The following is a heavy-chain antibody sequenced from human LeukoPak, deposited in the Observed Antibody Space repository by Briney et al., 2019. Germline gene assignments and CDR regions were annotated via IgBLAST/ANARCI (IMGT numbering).Heavy chain of an antibody. Sequence: SETLSLTCTVSGGSISSYYRSWVRQPPGEGLEWIGYIYYSGSTNYNPSLKSRVTISVDTSKNQFSLKLSSVTAADTAVYYCATYGGTGYYGFAYWGQGTLVTVPS. V-gene: IGHV4-59*01. D-gene: IGHD3/OR15-3a*01. J-gene: IGHJ4*02. CDR1: GGSISSYY. CDR3: ATYGGTGYYGFAY. CDR2: IYYSGST.